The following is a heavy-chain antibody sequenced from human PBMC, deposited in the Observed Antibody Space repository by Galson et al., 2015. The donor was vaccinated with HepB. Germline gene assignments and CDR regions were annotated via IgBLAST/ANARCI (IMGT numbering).Heavy chain of an antibody. CDR3: ARGYSSGWYGSWYFDL. Sequence: SETLSLTCAVSGGSISSSNWWSWVRQPPGKGLEWIGEIYHSGSTNYNPSLKSRVTISVDKSKNQFSLKLSSVTAADTAVYYCARGYSSGWYGSWYFDLWGRGTLVTVSS. V-gene: IGHV4-4*02. CDR1: GGSISSSNW. CDR2: IYHSGST. D-gene: IGHD6-19*01. J-gene: IGHJ2*01.